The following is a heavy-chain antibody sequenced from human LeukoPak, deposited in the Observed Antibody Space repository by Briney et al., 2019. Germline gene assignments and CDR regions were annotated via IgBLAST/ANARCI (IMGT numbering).Heavy chain of an antibody. D-gene: IGHD6-13*01. J-gene: IGHJ6*03. CDR2: IIPIFGTA. Sequence: ASVKVSCKASGGTFSSYAISWVRQAPGQGLEWMGGIIPIFGTANYAQKFQGRVTITADESTSTAYMELSSLRSEDTAVYYCAQAKGRWDYYYYYMDVWGKGTTVTVSS. CDR3: AQAKGRWDYYYYYMDV. CDR1: GGTFSSYA. V-gene: IGHV1-69*13.